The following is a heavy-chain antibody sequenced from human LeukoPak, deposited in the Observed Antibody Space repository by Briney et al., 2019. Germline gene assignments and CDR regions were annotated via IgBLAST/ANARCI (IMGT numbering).Heavy chain of an antibody. CDR3: ARDRSTTMYCDFWSGYYTSWFDP. CDR2: ISAYNGNT. D-gene: IGHD3-3*01. J-gene: IGHJ5*02. Sequence: ASVKVSCKASGYTFTSYGISWVRQAPGQGLEWMGWISAYNGNTNYAQKLQGRVTMTTDTSTSTAYMELRSLRSDDTAVYYCARDRSTTMYCDFWSGYYTSWFDPWGQGTLVTVSS. V-gene: IGHV1-18*01. CDR1: GYTFTSYG.